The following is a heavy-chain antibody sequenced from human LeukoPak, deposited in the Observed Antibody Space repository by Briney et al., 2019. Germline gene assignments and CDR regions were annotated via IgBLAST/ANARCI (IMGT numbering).Heavy chain of an antibody. D-gene: IGHD6-19*01. CDR2: ISGSGGST. J-gene: IGHJ6*03. CDR1: RFTFSSYG. CDR3: ARGAHSSGWYYYYSMAV. Sequence: GGSLRLAWAASRFTFSSYGMNWVRQAPGKGLKWVSAISGSGGSTYYADSVKGRFTISRDNSKNILYLQMSSLRAEDTAVYYCARGAHSSGWYYYYSMAVWGKGATVTVSS. V-gene: IGHV3-23*01.